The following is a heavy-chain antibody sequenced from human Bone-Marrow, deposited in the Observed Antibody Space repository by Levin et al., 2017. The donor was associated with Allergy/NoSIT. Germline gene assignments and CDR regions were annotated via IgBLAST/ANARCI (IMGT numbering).Heavy chain of an antibody. V-gene: IGHV4-39*01. Sequence: PSETLSLTCTVSGGSITSNTSFWGWIRQPPGKGLEWIGSIYYSGSTYHNPSLKSRVTISVDTSKNQVSLKLSSVTAADTAVYYCARHVGHSGDYDSSYFDCWGQGTAVTVSS. CDR1: GGSITSNTSF. J-gene: IGHJ4*02. CDR3: ARHVGHSGDYDSSYFDC. D-gene: IGHD4-17*01. CDR2: IYYSGST.